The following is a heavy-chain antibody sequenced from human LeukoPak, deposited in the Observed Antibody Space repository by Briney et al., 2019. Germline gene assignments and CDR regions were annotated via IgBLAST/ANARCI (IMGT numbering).Heavy chain of an antibody. Sequence: GGSLRLSCAASGFTFSDYYMSWIRQGPGKGLEWVSYISNRGSTIYYADSVKGRFTISRDNAKNSLYLQMNSLRAEDTAVYYCASRTYYYDSSGYYNDYWGQGTLVTVSS. D-gene: IGHD3-22*01. CDR2: ISNRGSTI. V-gene: IGHV3-11*01. CDR1: GFTFSDYY. CDR3: ASRTYYYDSSGYYNDY. J-gene: IGHJ4*02.